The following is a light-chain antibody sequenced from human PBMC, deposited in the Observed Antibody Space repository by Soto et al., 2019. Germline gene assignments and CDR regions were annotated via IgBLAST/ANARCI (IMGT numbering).Light chain of an antibody. CDR3: QQSFDTPFT. J-gene: IGKJ2*01. Sequence: DIQMTQSPASPSASVGDRVTITFRASQSISSFLNWYQQKPGKAPKFLIYATSSVQSDVPSRFSGSGSGTDFTLTINSLQPEDFATYFCQQSFDTPFTFGQGTKVDIK. CDR1: QSISSF. V-gene: IGKV1-39*01. CDR2: ATS.